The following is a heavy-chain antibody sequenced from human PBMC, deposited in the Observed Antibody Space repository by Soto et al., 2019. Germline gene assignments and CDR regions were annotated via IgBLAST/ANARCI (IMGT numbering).Heavy chain of an antibody. J-gene: IGHJ4*02. CDR3: ATAYRWPVPQVYM. D-gene: IGHD2-21*01. Sequence: SLRLSCGASGFIFSTYAMHWVRQAPGKGLDWVAVISYDGNNKYHADSVKGRFTISRDNSKNTLFLQMNSLTAEDTAVYYCATAYRWPVPQVYMWGQGTLVTVSS. V-gene: IGHV3-30*03. CDR2: ISYDGNNK. CDR1: GFIFSTYA.